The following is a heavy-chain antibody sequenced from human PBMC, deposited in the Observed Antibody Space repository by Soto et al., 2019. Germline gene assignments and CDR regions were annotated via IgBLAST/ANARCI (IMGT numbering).Heavy chain of an antibody. CDR1: GYTFTDYGKY. CDR3: TVYDSSGYRALGF. J-gene: IGHJ3*01. D-gene: IGHD3-22*01. Sequence: ASVKVSCKASGYTFTDYGKYIHWVRQAPGQGLEWMGRINANNGATGFAQKFQGGVTMTRDTSITTAYLGLSSLRSDDTALYYCTVYDSSGYRALGFWGQGTMVTVSS. CDR2: INANNGAT. V-gene: IGHV1-2*06.